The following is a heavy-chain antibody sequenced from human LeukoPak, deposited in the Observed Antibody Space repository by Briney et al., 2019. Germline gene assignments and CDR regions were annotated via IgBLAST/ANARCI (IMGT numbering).Heavy chain of an antibody. J-gene: IGHJ1*01. CDR1: GYTFINYY. V-gene: IGHV1-46*01. CDR3: ARDESTSVLWW. CDR2: INPSGGST. D-gene: IGHD2-21*01. Sequence: GASVKVSCKASGYTFINYYRHWVRQAPGQGLEWMGIINPSGGSTSYAQKFQGRVTMTRDTSTSTVYMELSSLRSEDTAVYYCARDESTSVLWWWGQGTLVTASS.